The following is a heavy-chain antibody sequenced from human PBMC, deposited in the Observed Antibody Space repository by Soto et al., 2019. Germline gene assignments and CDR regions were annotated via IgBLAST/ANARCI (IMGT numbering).Heavy chain of an antibody. V-gene: IGHV3-23*01. Sequence: GGSLRLSCAASGFTFSSYAMSWVRQAPGKGLEWVSAISGSGGSTYYADSVKGRFTISSDNSKTTLYLQMNSLRAEDTAVYYCAKDIVAVAENDYWGQGTLVTFSS. CDR1: GFTFSSYA. J-gene: IGHJ4*02. CDR2: ISGSGGST. CDR3: AKDIVAVAENDY. D-gene: IGHD6-19*01.